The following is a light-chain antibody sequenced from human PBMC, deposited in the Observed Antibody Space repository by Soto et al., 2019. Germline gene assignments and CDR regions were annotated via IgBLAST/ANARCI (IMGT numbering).Light chain of an antibody. CDR2: GAS. J-gene: IGKJ1*01. CDR1: QSVSSN. CDR3: QQFNNWPST. V-gene: IGKV3-15*01. Sequence: EILMTQSPATLSVSPGERATLSCRASQSVSSNLAWYQQKPGQGPRLLIYGASTRATGIPARFSGSGSGTEFTLTISSLQSEDFAVYYCQQFNNWPSTFGQGTKVDNK.